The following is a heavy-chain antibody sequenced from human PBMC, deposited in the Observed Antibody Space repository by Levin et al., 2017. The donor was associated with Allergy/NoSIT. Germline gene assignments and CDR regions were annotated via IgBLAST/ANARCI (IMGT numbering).Heavy chain of an antibody. CDR3: ALDGYSSGWYQGY. CDR2: VSGSGSST. J-gene: IGHJ4*02. V-gene: IGHV3-23*01. D-gene: IGHD6-19*01. Sequence: GESLKISCAASGFTFNNYDMNWVRQAPGKGLEWVSTVSGSGSSTSYADSVKGRFSISRDNSKYTLYLQMNSLRAEDTAVYYCALDGYSSGWYQGYWGQGTLVTVSS. CDR1: GFTFNNYD.